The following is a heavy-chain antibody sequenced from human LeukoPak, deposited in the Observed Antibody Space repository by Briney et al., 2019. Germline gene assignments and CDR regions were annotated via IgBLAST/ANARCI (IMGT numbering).Heavy chain of an antibody. CDR1: GYTFTGYY. Sequence: ASVKVSCKASGYTFTGYYMHWVRQAPGQGLEWMGWINPNSGGTNYAQKFRGRVTMTRDTSISTAYMELSRLRSDDTAVYYCARVVYAINNWFDPWGQGTLVTVSS. J-gene: IGHJ5*02. D-gene: IGHD2-8*01. V-gene: IGHV1-2*02. CDR2: INPNSGGT. CDR3: ARVVYAINNWFDP.